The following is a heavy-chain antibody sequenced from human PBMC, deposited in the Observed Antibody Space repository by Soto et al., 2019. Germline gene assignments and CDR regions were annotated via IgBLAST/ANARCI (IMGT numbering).Heavy chain of an antibody. V-gene: IGHV4-59*01. J-gene: IGHJ4*02. Sequence: SETLSLTCTVSGGSLSGYFWSWIRQPPGKGLECIGYIYYSGSTNYTPSLKSRVTMSVDTSKNQISLKLRSVTAADTAVYYCARERCSSCFSTFEQWGPGAVVTVSS. CDR2: IYYSGST. CDR1: GGSLSGYF. CDR3: ARERCSSCFSTFEQ. D-gene: IGHD2-2*01.